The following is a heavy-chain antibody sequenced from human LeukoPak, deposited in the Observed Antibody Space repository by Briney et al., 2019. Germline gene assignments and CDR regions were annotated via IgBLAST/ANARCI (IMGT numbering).Heavy chain of an antibody. CDR1: GFTFSSNW. J-gene: IGHJ4*02. Sequence: GGSLRLSCAASGFTFSSNWMCWVRQDPGKGLEWVANIKQDGSEKYYVDSVKGRFTISRDNAKNSLYLQMNSLRAEDTAVYYCANDVDTAMVHDYWGQGTLVTVSS. V-gene: IGHV3-7*01. D-gene: IGHD5-18*01. CDR2: IKQDGSEK. CDR3: ANDVDTAMVHDY.